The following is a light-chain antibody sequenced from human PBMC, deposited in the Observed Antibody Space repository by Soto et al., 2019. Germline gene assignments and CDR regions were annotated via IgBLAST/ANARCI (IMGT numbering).Light chain of an antibody. CDR2: DVS. J-gene: IGLJ1*01. V-gene: IGLV2-14*03. CDR1: ISDVSGYNF. CDR3: SSYTSSNTYV. Sequence: QSVLTQPASVSGSPGQSITISCTGTISDVSGYNFVSWYQQYPGEAPKLMIYDVSNRPSGVFNRFSGSKSGNTASLTISGLQAEDEADYYCSSYTSSNTYVFGTGTRSPS.